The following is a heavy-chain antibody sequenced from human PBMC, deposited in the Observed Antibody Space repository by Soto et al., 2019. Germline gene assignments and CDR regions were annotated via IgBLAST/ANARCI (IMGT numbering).Heavy chain of an antibody. CDR3: ARDTRDYYDSSGPSNWFDP. D-gene: IGHD3-22*01. CDR1: GFTFSSYA. V-gene: IGHV3-30-3*01. Sequence: GSLRLSCAASGFTFSSYAMHWVRQAPGKRLEWVAVISYDGSNKYYADSVKGRFTISRDNSKNTLYLQMNSLRAEDTAVYYCARDTRDYYDSSGPSNWFDPWGQGTLVTVSS. CDR2: ISYDGSNK. J-gene: IGHJ5*02.